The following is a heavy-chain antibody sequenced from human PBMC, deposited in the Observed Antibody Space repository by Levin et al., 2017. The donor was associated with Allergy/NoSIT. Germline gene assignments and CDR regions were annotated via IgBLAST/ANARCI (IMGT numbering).Heavy chain of an antibody. D-gene: IGHD2-2*01. CDR2: INNSGST. J-gene: IGHJ5*02. CDR3: AKSGRHYCSNTSCDWLASWFDP. CDR1: GGSFRGYY. V-gene: IGHV4-34*01. Sequence: SETLSLTCAIYGGSFRGYYWSWIRQPPGKGLEWMGEINNSGSTNYNPSLKSRVTISIATSKTQFSLKLRFMTAAATAVSYCAKSGRHYCSNTSCDWLASWFDPWGQGALVTVSS.